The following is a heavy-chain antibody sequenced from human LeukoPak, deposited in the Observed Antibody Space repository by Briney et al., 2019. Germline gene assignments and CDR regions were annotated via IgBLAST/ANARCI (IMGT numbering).Heavy chain of an antibody. J-gene: IGHJ4*02. CDR2: ISSSATTI. D-gene: IGHD3-22*01. Sequence: GGSLRLSCAASGFTFSDYYMSWIRQAPGKGLEWVSYISSSATTIYYADSVKGRFTISRDNAKNSLYLQMNSLRAEDTAVYYCARYYYDSSGYYYFDYWGQGTLVTVSS. V-gene: IGHV3-11*01. CDR3: ARYYYDSSGYYYFDY. CDR1: GFTFSDYY.